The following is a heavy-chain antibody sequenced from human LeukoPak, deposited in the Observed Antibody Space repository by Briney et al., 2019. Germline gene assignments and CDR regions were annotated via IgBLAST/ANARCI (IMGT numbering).Heavy chain of an antibody. CDR2: IWYDGSNK. D-gene: IGHD1-26*01. V-gene: IGHV3-33*01. Sequence: GGSLRLSCAASGFTFSSYGMHWVRQAPGKGLEWVAVIWYDGSNKYYADSVKGRFTISRDNSKNTLYLQMNSLRAEDTAVYYCARGMGGATNCWFDPWGQGTLVTVSS. J-gene: IGHJ5*02. CDR1: GFTFSSYG. CDR3: ARGMGGATNCWFDP.